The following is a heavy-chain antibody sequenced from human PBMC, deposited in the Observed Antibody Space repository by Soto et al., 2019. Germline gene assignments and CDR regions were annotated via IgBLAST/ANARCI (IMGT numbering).Heavy chain of an antibody. D-gene: IGHD1-26*01. V-gene: IGHV3-7*01. CDR1: GVTFSNSW. CDR2: INPDGSAK. Sequence: PGGSLRLSCAASGVTFSNSWMSWVRQAPGQGLELVASINPDGSAKSYVDSVRGRFTVSRDNAKNSLHLQMNSLRDGDTALYHCARDPGWGAYDIWGQGTLVTVSS. CDR3: ARDPGWGAYDI. J-gene: IGHJ3*02.